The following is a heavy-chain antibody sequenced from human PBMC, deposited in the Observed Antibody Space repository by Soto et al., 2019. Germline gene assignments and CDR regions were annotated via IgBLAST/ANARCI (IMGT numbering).Heavy chain of an antibody. J-gene: IGHJ3*02. V-gene: IGHV3-30*18. CDR1: GFTFSSYG. Sequence: GGSLRLSCAASGFTFSSYGMHWVRQAPGKGLEWVAVISYDGSNKYYADSVKGRFTISRDNSKNKLYLQMNSLRAEDTAVYYCAQDSAAQGAFDIWGQGTMVTV. D-gene: IGHD6-13*01. CDR3: AQDSAAQGAFDI. CDR2: ISYDGSNK.